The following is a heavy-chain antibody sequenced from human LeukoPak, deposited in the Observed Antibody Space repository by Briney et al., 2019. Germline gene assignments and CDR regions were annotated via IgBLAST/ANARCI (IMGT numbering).Heavy chain of an antibody. Sequence: GGSLRLSCAASGFTFNSYSMNWVRQAPGKGLEWVSSISSGSRYIYCADSVKGRFTISRDNAKNSLYLQMNSLRAEDTAVYYCARDIISYSSGCYDYWGQGTLVTVSS. J-gene: IGHJ4*02. CDR3: ARDIISYSSGCYDY. CDR1: GFTFNSYS. D-gene: IGHD6-19*01. V-gene: IGHV3-21*01. CDR2: ISSGSRYI.